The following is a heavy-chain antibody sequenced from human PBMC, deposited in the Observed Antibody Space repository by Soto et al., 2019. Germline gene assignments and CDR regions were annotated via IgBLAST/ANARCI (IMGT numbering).Heavy chain of an antibody. CDR1: GFTFSSYS. D-gene: IGHD6-19*01. Sequence: EVQLVESGGGLVKPGGSLRLSCAASGFTFSSYSMNWVRQAPGKGLEWVSSISSSSSYIYYADSVKGRFTISRDNAKNSLYLQMNSLRPEDTAVYYCAREEQWLINYYGMDVWGQGTTVTVSS. CDR3: AREEQWLINYYGMDV. V-gene: IGHV3-21*01. J-gene: IGHJ6*02. CDR2: ISSSSSYI.